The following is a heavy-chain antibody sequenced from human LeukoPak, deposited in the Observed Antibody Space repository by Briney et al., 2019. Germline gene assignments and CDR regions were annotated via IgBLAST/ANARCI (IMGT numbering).Heavy chain of an antibody. CDR2: ISAYNGNT. CDR1: SYTFTSYG. D-gene: IGHD5-18*01. J-gene: IGHJ4*02. Sequence: ASVKVSCKASSYTFTSYGISWVRQAPGQGLEWMGWISAYNGNTNYAQKLQGRVTVTTDTSTSTAYMELRSLRSDDTAVYYCARGGYSYGFGISHFDYWGQGTLVTVSS. V-gene: IGHV1-18*01. CDR3: ARGGYSYGFGISHFDY.